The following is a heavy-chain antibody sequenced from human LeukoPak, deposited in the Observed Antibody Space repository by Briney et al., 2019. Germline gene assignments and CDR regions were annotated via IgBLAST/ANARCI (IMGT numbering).Heavy chain of an antibody. J-gene: IGHJ4*02. CDR1: GFTFSSYS. CDR2: ISSSSSTI. CDR3: ARDLGSSTTMIVIWSEGGFDY. D-gene: IGHD3-22*01. Sequence: PGGSLRLSCAASGFTFSSYSMNWVRQAPGKGLEWVSYISSSSSTIYYADSVKGRFTISRDNAKNSLYLQMNSLRAEDTAVYYCARDLGSSTTMIVIWSEGGFDYWGQGTLVTVSS. V-gene: IGHV3-48*01.